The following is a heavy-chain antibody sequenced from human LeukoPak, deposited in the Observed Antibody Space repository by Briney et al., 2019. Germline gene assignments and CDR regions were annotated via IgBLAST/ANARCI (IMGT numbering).Heavy chain of an antibody. Sequence: SETLSLTCTVSGASISAFHWTWFRQPAGKGLEWVGLIYSSGSTLFNPSLKSRVAMSEDLNKNQLPLKLPSVTAADTAMYYCARKDRDYWGRGTLVTVSS. D-gene: IGHD1-14*01. CDR2: IYSSGST. J-gene: IGHJ4*02. CDR1: GASISAFH. CDR3: ARKDRDY. V-gene: IGHV4-4*07.